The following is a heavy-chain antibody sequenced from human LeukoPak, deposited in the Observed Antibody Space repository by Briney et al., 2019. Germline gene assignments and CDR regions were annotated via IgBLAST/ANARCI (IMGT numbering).Heavy chain of an antibody. CDR2: IIPILGIA. CDR1: GGTFSSYA. V-gene: IGHV1-69*04. D-gene: IGHD4-17*01. J-gene: IGHJ4*02. CDR3: ARVPSDGEGLDY. Sequence: ASVKVSCKASGGTFSSYAISWVRQAPGQGLEWMGRIIPILGIANYAQKFQGRVTITADKSTSTAYTELSSLRSEDTAVYYCARVPSDGEGLDYWGQGTLVTVSS.